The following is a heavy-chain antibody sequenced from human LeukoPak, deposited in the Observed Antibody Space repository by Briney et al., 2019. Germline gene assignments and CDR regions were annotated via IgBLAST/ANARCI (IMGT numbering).Heavy chain of an antibody. CDR1: GYTFTGYY. V-gene: IGHV1-2*02. J-gene: IGHJ4*02. D-gene: IGHD5-12*01. CDR3: ARDKPPDSGYDY. Sequence: ASVKVSCKASGYTFTGYYMHWVRQAPGQGLEWMGWINPNSGGTNYAQKFQGRVTMTRDTSISTAYMELSRLRSDDTAVYYCARDKPPDSGYDYWGQGTLVTVSS. CDR2: INPNSGGT.